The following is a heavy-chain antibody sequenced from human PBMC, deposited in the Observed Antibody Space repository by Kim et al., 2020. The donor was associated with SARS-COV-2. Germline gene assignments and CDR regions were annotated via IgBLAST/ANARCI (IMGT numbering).Heavy chain of an antibody. CDR3: ARGPGYCSGGSCYRIKNYYYDGMAV. D-gene: IGHD2-15*01. J-gene: IGHJ6*02. CDR2: INPSGGST. V-gene: IGHV1-46*01. Sequence: ASVKVSCKASGYTFTSYYMHWVRQAPGQGLEWMGIINPSGGSTSYAQKLQGRVTMTRDTSTSTVYMELSSLRSEDTAVYYCARGPGYCSGGSCYRIKNYYYDGMAVWGQSATVTVSS. CDR1: GYTFTSYY.